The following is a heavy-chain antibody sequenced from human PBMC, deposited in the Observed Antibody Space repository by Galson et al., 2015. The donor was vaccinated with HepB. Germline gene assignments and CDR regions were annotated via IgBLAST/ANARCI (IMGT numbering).Heavy chain of an antibody. CDR3: TRDRWYHAFDI. D-gene: IGHD1-14*01. V-gene: IGHV3-33*01. Sequence: SLRLSCAASGFTFNRFGMHWVRQAPGKGLEWVAVTWYDGSEKYYASSVKGRFSISRDNSRNTLYLQMNSLKTEDTAMYYCTRDRWYHAFDIWGQGTMVTVSS. CDR1: GFTFNRFG. CDR2: TWYDGSEK. J-gene: IGHJ3*02.